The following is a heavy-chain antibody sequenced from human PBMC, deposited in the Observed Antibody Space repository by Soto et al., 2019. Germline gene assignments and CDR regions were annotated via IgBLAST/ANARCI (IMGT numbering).Heavy chain of an antibody. CDR1: GYTFTDYY. CDR2: VDPEDGET. D-gene: IGHD3-22*01. CDR3: ATAYYDSSGYYY. V-gene: IGHV1-69-2*01. J-gene: IGHJ4*02. Sequence: ASVKVSCKVSGYTFTDYYMHWVQQAPGKGLEWMGLVDPEDGETIYAEKFQGRVTVTADTSTETVYMEPSSLRSEDTAVYYCATAYYDSSGYYYWGQGTLVTVSS.